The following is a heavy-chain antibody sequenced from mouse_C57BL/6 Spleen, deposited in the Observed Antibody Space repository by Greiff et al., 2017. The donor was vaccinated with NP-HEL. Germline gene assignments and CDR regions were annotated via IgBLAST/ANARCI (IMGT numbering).Heavy chain of an antibody. J-gene: IGHJ3*01. CDR3: AKLGQFAY. V-gene: IGHV5-17*01. Sequence: EVHLVESGGGLVKPGGSLKLPCAASGFTFSDYGMHWVRQAPEKGLEWVAYISSGSSTIYYADTVKGRFTISRDNAKNTLFLQMTSLRSEDTAMYYCAKLGQFAYWGQGTLVTVSA. CDR2: ISSGSSTI. D-gene: IGHD4-1*01. CDR1: GFTFSDYG.